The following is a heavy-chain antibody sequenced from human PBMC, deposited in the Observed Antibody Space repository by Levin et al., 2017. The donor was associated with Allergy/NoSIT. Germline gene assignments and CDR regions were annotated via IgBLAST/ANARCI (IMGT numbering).Heavy chain of an antibody. Sequence: PSETLSLTCTVSGGSISSGGYYWSWIRQHPGKGLEWIGYIYYSGSTYYNPSLKSRVTISVDTSKNQFSLKLSSVTAADTAVYYCARDRYCSSTSCYSGYYYYGMDVWGQGTTVTVSS. D-gene: IGHD2-2*02. CDR3: ARDRYCSSTSCYSGYYYYGMDV. J-gene: IGHJ6*02. CDR2: IYYSGST. CDR1: GGSISSGGYY. V-gene: IGHV4-31*03.